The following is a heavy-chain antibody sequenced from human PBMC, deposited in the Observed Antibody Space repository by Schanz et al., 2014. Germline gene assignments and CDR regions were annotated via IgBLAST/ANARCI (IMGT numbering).Heavy chain of an antibody. J-gene: IGHJ4*02. CDR3: ARGLVRYFAY. CDR1: GRTFIVYH. V-gene: IGHV1-2*06. Sequence: QVQLVQSGAEVKKPGASMKVSCKASGRTFIVYHVLHWVRQAPGQGLEWMGRISPNSGDTHSAQNFQGRVTMTRDTFISTAYMELSRLRSDDTAVYYCARGLVRYFAYWGQGTLVTVSS. CDR2: ISPNSGDT. D-gene: IGHD2-8*02.